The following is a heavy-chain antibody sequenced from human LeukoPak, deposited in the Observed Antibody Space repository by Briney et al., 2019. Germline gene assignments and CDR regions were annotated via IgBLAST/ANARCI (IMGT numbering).Heavy chain of an antibody. CDR3: ARDPRYCSVTSCPDAFDI. CDR1: GFTFSSYA. CDR2: ISYDGSNK. V-gene: IGHV3-30-3*01. Sequence: GGSLRLSCAASGFTFSSYAMHWVRQAPGKGLEWVAVISYDGSNKYYADSVKGRFTISRDNYKNTLYLQMNSLRAEDTAVYYCARDPRYCSVTSCPDAFDIWGQGTMVTVSS. J-gene: IGHJ3*02. D-gene: IGHD2-2*01.